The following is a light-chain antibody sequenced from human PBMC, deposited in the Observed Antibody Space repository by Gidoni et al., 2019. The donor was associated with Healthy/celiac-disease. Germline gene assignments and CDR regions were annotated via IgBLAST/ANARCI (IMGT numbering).Light chain of an antibody. J-gene: IGLJ7*01. CDR1: SSNIGSNT. Sequence: QSVLPQPPSASGTPGQRVTISCSGSSSNIGSNTVNWYQKLPGTAPKLLIYSNKQRPSGVPDRFSGSKSGTSASLAISGLQSEDEADYYCAAWDDSLNGPVFGGGTQLTVL. CDR2: SNK. V-gene: IGLV1-44*01. CDR3: AAWDDSLNGPV.